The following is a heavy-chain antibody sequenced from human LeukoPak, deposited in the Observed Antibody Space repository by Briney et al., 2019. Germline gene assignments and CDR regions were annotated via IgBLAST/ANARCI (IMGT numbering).Heavy chain of an antibody. CDR1: GFTFSSHS. J-gene: IGHJ3*02. V-gene: IGHV3-48*02. Sequence: PGGSLRLSCAASGFTFSSHSMNWVRQDPGKGLGWVSYISSRSTTIYYADSVKGRFTISRDNAKNSLYLQMNSLRDEDTAVYYCAAGLLWGSYLGVFDIWGQGTMVTVSS. D-gene: IGHD3-16*02. CDR3: AAGLLWGSYLGVFDI. CDR2: ISSRSTTI.